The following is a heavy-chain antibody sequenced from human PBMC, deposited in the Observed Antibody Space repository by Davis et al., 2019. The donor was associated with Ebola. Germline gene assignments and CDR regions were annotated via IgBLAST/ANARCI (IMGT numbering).Heavy chain of an antibody. V-gene: IGHV3-53*01. CDR2: IYNGGST. D-gene: IGHD2-2*01. Sequence: GESLKISCAASGFTVSSNYMSWVSQAPGKGLEWVSVIYNGGSTYYADSVKGRFTISRDNSKNTLYLQMNSLRAEDTAVYFCARQLPYYSYGMDVWGQGTTVTVSS. J-gene: IGHJ6*02. CDR3: ARQLPYYSYGMDV. CDR1: GFTVSSNY.